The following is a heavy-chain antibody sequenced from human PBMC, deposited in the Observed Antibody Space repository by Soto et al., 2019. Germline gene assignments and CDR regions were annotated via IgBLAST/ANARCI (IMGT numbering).Heavy chain of an antibody. J-gene: IGHJ3*02. CDR1: GGTFSSYA. V-gene: IGHV1-69*01. D-gene: IGHD3-22*01. Sequence: QVQLVQSGAEVKKPGSSVKVSCKASGGTFSSYAISWVRQAPGQGLEWMGGIIPIFGTANYAQKFQGRVTITADESTSTAYMELSSLRSEDTAVYYCARDRRARSDYYYSSGYDAFEICVQGTMVTVSS. CDR2: IIPIFGTA. CDR3: ARDRRARSDYYYSSGYDAFEI.